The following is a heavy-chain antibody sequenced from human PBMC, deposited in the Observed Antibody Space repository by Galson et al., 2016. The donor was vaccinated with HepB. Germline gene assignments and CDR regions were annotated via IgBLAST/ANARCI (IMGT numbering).Heavy chain of an antibody. CDR1: GFNLNSYS. D-gene: IGHD3-10*01. J-gene: IGHJ4*02. CDR2: ITSSSSLI. Sequence: SLRLSCAVFGFNLNSYSMNWVRQAPGKGLEWISYITSSSSLIFYADSVKGRFTISRDNARNSLYLQMNILREEDTAVYYCARVVYGSGSYYRFYDYWGQGTLVTVSS. CDR3: ARVVYGSGSYYRFYDY. V-gene: IGHV3-48*02.